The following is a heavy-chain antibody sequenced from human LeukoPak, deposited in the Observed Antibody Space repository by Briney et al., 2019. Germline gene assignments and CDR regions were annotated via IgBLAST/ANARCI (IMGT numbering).Heavy chain of an antibody. V-gene: IGHV1-69*05. D-gene: IGHD2-2*02. CDR3: ARALTHCSSTSCYRYFDY. J-gene: IGHJ4*02. CDR2: IIPIFGTA. Sequence: SVKVSCKASGGTFSSYAISWVRQAPRQGLEWMGGIIPIFGTANYAQKFQGRVTITTDESTSTAYMELSSLRSEDTAVYYCARALTHCSSTSCYRYFDYWGQGTLVTVSS. CDR1: GGTFSSYA.